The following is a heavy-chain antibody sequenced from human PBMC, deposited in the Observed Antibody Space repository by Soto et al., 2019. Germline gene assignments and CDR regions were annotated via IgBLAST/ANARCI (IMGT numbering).Heavy chain of an antibody. CDR2: ISGSGGST. CDR3: AKTAGLIMITFGGVIGAFDY. CDR1: GFTFNSYA. D-gene: IGHD3-16*02. J-gene: IGHJ4*02. Sequence: PWCSIRIACAASGFTFNSYAMGGVRKTPGKGLEWVSAISGSGGSTYYADSVKGRFTISRDNSKNTLYLQMNSLRAEDTAVYYCAKTAGLIMITFGGVIGAFDYWGQGTLVTVSS. V-gene: IGHV3-23*01.